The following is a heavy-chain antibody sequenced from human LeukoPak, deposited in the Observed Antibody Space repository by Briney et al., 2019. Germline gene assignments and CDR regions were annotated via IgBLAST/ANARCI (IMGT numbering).Heavy chain of an antibody. J-gene: IGHJ4*02. CDR2: ISGSGGST. CDR1: GFTYSDYV. CDR3: ARGSDSDYSSGPFDY. Sequence: GGSLRLSCVASGFTYSDYVMNWVRQAPGEGLEWVSTISGSGGSTYYADSVKGRFTISRDNAKNSLYLRMNGLRAEDTAVYYCARGSDSDYSSGPFDYWGQGTLVTVSS. V-gene: IGHV3-23*01. D-gene: IGHD6-19*01.